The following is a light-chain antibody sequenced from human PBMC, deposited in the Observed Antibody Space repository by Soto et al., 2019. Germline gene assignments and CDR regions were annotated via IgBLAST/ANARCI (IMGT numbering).Light chain of an antibody. V-gene: IGKV1-27*01. CDR1: QGISNY. J-gene: IGKJ1*01. CDR2: AAS. Sequence: DIQMTQSPSSLSASVRDRVTITCRASQGISNYVAWYQQKPGKVPKLLIYAASTLQSGVPSRFSGSGSGTDFTLTISRLQPEDVATYYCQKYDSAPWTFGQGTKVEIK. CDR3: QKYDSAPWT.